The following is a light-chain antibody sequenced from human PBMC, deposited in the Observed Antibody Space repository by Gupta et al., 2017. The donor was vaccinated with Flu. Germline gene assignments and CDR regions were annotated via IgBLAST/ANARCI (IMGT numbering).Light chain of an antibody. V-gene: IGLV4-69*01. CDR1: SGHSSYA. CDR3: QTWGTGIRV. J-gene: IGLJ3*02. CDR2: LNSDGSH. Sequence: QLVLTQSPSASASLGASVKLPCTLSSGHSSYAIAWHQQQPEKGPRYLMKLNSDGSHRRGDGIPDRFSGSSSGAERYLTISSLQSEDEADYYCQTWGTGIRVFGGGTKLTVL.